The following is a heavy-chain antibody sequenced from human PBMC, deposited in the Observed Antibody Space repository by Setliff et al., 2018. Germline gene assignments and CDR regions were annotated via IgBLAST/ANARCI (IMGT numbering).Heavy chain of an antibody. Sequence: SVKVSCKASGYTFTSYSITWVRQAPGRGLEWLGWISGYSGDTSYAQKFQDRVTLTTDTSTSTAYMEMRSLRSDDTAVYYCARGPLDFVVTPAAAKFDYWGQGTLVTVSS. D-gene: IGHD2-2*01. CDR2: ISGYSGDT. V-gene: IGHV1-18*01. J-gene: IGHJ4*02. CDR3: ARGPLDFVVTPAAAKFDY. CDR1: GYTFTSYS.